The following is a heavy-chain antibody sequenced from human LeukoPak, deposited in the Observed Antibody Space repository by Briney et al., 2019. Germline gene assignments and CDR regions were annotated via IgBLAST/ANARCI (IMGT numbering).Heavy chain of an antibody. J-gene: IGHJ4*02. D-gene: IGHD5-18*01. CDR1: GGTFSSYA. CDR2: IIPILGTA. CDR3: ATKRGYSYGSPH. Sequence: SVKVSCKASGGTFSSYAISWVRQAPGQGLEWVGGIIPILGTANYAQKFQGRVTITADESTSTAYMELSSLRSEDTAVYYCATKRGYSYGSPHWGQGTLVTVSS. V-gene: IGHV1-69*13.